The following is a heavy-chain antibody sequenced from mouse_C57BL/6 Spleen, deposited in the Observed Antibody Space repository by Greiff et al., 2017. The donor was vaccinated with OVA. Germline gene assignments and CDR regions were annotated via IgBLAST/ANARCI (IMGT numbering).Heavy chain of an antibody. D-gene: IGHD1-1*01. CDR2: INPNNGGT. J-gene: IGHJ4*01. CDR1: GYTFTDYY. Sequence: EVQLQQSGPELVKPGASVKISCKASGYTFTDYYMNWVKQSHGKSLEWLGDINPNNGGTSYNQKLKGKATLTVDKSSSTAYMELRSLTSEDSAVYYCARKGDYGSRGYYAMDYWGQGTSVTVSS. CDR3: ARKGDYGSRGYYAMDY. V-gene: IGHV1-26*01.